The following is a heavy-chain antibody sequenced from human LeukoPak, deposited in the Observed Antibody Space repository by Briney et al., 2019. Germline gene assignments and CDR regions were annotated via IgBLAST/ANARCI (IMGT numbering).Heavy chain of an antibody. CDR2: IHYSGST. D-gene: IGHD2-15*01. J-gene: IGHJ4*02. Sequence: KPSETLSLTCSVSGGSISSYYWIWIRQPPGKGLEWIGYIHYSGSTNYNPSLKSRLSLSVDTSKNQISLRLSSATAADTAVYYCARAVLSYCSGGSCPYFDYWGQGTLVTVSS. V-gene: IGHV4-59*01. CDR3: ARAVLSYCSGGSCPYFDY. CDR1: GGSISSYY.